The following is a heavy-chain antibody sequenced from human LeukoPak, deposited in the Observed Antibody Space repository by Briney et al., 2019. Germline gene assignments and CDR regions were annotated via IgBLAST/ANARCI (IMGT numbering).Heavy chain of an antibody. Sequence: VSVKVSCKASGYTFTNYAIHWVRQAPGQRLEWMGWINAGNGNTEYSQKFQGRVTITSDTSANTAFMELSGLTSEDTALYYCARESNYYCFDFWGQGTLVTVSS. CDR2: INAGNGNT. J-gene: IGHJ4*02. V-gene: IGHV1-3*01. CDR1: GYTFTNYA. D-gene: IGHD4/OR15-4a*01. CDR3: ARESNYYCFDF.